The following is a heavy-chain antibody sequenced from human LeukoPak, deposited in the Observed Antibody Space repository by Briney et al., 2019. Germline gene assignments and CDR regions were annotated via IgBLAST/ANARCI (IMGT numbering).Heavy chain of an antibody. CDR3: ARDPSPIVVVVAATTNWFDP. Sequence: SETLSLTCTVSGGSISSYYRSWIRQPAGKGLEWIGRIYTSGSTYYNPSLKSRVTISVDTSKNQFSLKLSSVTAADTAVYYCARDPSPIVVVVAATTNWFDPWGQGTLVTVSS. CDR2: IYTSGST. J-gene: IGHJ5*02. D-gene: IGHD2-15*01. CDR1: GGSISSYY. V-gene: IGHV4-4*07.